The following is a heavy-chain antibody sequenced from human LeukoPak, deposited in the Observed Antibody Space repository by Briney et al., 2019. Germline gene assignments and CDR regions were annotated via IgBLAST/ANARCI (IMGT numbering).Heavy chain of an antibody. V-gene: IGHV4-59*01. CDR1: GGSISSYY. CDR3: ARSPSSSWSGAYYYGMDV. D-gene: IGHD6-13*01. CDR2: IYYSGST. J-gene: IGHJ6*02. Sequence: SETLSLTCTVSGGSISSYYWSWIRQPPGKGLEWIGYIYYSGSTNYNPSLKGRVTISVDTSKNQFSLKLSSVTAADTAVYYCARSPSSSWSGAYYYGMDVWGQGTTVTVSS.